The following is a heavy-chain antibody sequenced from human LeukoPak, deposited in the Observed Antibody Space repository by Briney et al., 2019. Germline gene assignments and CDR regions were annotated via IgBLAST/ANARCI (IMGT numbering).Heavy chain of an antibody. CDR1: GYTFTGYY. D-gene: IGHD3-3*01. V-gene: IGHV1-8*02. CDR3: AGVWSGNYYYGMDV. J-gene: IGHJ6*02. Sequence: GASVKVSCKASGYTFTGYYMHWVRQAPGQGLEWMGWMNPNSGNTGYAQKFQGRVTMTRNTSISTAYMELSSLRSEDTAVYYCAGVWSGNYYYGMDVWGQGTTVTVSS. CDR2: MNPNSGNT.